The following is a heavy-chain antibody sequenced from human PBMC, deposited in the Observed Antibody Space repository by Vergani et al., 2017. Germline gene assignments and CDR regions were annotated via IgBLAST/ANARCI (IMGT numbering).Heavy chain of an antibody. J-gene: IGHJ5*02. CDR1: GYSISSGYY. V-gene: IGHV4-38-2*01. CDR2: IYHSGST. D-gene: IGHD2-15*01. Sequence: QVQLQESGPGLVKPSETLSLTCAVSGYSISSGYYWGWIRQPPGKGLEWIGSIYHSGSTYYNPSLKSRVTISVDTSKNQFSLKLSSVTAADTAVYYCARGRYCSGGSCYPGWFDPWGQGTLVTVSS. CDR3: ARGRYCSGGSCYPGWFDP.